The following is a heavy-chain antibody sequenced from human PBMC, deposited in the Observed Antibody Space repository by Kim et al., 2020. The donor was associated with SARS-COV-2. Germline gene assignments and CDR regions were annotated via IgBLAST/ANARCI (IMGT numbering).Heavy chain of an antibody. V-gene: IGHV4-39*07. J-gene: IGHJ4*02. CDR3: ARENILTGYR. CDR2: ST. D-gene: IGHD3-9*01. Sequence: STYYNPSLKSRVTISVDTSKNQFSLKLTSVTAADTAVYYCARENILTGYRWGQGTLVTVSS.